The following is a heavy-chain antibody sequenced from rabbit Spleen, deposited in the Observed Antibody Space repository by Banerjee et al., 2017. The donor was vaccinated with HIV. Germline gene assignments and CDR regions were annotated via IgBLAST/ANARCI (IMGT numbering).Heavy chain of an antibody. CDR3: ARDTSSSFSSYGMDL. Sequence: QSLEESGGDLVKPGASLTLTCIASGVSFSGSSYMCWVRQAPGKGLEWIACIETGSSGFTYFANWAKGRFTISKTSSTTVTLQMTSLTAADTATYFCARDTSSSFSSYGMDLWGPGTLVTVS. CDR2: IETGSSGFT. CDR1: GVSFSGSSY. J-gene: IGHJ6*01. V-gene: IGHV1S40*01. D-gene: IGHD1-1*01.